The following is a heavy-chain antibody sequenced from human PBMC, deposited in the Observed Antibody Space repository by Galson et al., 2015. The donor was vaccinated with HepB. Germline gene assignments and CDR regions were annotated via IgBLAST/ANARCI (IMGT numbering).Heavy chain of an antibody. D-gene: IGHD6-13*01. Sequence: SLRLSCAASGYTVSSNYMSWVRQAPGKGLEWVSVIYSGGSTYYADSVKGRFTISRHNSKNTLYLQMNSLRAEDTAVYYCARASSSVWDYWGQGTLVTVSS. V-gene: IGHV3-53*04. CDR1: GYTVSSNY. CDR2: IYSGGST. J-gene: IGHJ4*02. CDR3: ARASSSVWDY.